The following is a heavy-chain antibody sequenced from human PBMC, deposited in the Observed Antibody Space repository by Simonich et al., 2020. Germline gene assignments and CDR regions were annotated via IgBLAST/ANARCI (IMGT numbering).Heavy chain of an antibody. D-gene: IGHD6-25*01. CDR1: GYTFTGYY. J-gene: IGHJ2*01. CDR2: INPNSGST. CDR3: ARGGLGHWYFDL. V-gene: IGHV1-2*02. Sequence: QVQLVQSGAEVKKPGASVKVACKASGYTFTGYYMHWVRQAPGQGLELMGWINPNSGSTNYAQKFQGRVTMTRDTSISTAYMELSRLRSDDTAVYYCARGGLGHWYFDLWGRGTLVTVSS.